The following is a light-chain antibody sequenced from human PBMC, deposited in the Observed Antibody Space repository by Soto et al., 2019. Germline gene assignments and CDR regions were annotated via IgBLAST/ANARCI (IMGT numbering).Light chain of an antibody. V-gene: IGLV2-14*01. CDR1: SSDVGRYNY. J-gene: IGLJ1*01. CDR3: SSFTSGTTYV. Sequence: QSALTQPASVSGSPGQSITISCTGTSSDVGRYNYVSWFQQHPGKAPKLVIYEVSNRPSGVSDRFSGSKSGNTASLTISGLRAEDEVDYYCSSFTSGTTYVFGTGTKLTVL. CDR2: EVS.